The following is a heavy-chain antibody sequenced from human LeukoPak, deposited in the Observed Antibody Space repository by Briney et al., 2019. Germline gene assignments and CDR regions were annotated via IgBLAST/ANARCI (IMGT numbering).Heavy chain of an antibody. Sequence: GESLKISCKGSGYSFTSYWIGWVRQMPGKGLEWMGIIYPGDSDTRYSPSFQGQVAISVDWSTSTVYLQWNTLKASDTAMYYCARRDYTSVWFDPWGQGTLVTVSS. J-gene: IGHJ5*02. CDR3: ARRDYTSVWFDP. V-gene: IGHV5-51*01. D-gene: IGHD4-11*01. CDR1: GYSFTSYW. CDR2: IYPGDSDT.